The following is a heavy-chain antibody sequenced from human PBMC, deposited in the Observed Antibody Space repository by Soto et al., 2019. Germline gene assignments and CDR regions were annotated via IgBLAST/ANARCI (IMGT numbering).Heavy chain of an antibody. J-gene: IGHJ6*03. CDR2: ISAYNGNT. CDR3: ARVMMYAHYYYYYMDV. Sequence: QVPLVQSGAEVKKPGASVKVSCKASGYTFTIYGISWVRQAPGQGLEWMGWISAYNGNTNYAQKLQGRVTMTTDTSTSTAYMELRSLRSDDTAVYYCARVMMYAHYYYYYMDVWGKGTTVTVSS. CDR1: GYTFTIYG. V-gene: IGHV1-18*01. D-gene: IGHD2-8*01.